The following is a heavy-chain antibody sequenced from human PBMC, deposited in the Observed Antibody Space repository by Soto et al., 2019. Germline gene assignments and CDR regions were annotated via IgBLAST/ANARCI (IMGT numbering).Heavy chain of an antibody. D-gene: IGHD2-2*01. Sequence: QVQLVQSGAKVKKPGSSMKVSCKASGGTFSSYANSWVRQAPGQGLEWMGGIIPIFGTANYAQKFQGRVTITADESTSTAYMELSSLRSEDTAVYYCARDNGYCSSTSCLYYYYGMDVWGQGTTVTVSS. J-gene: IGHJ6*02. CDR1: GGTFSSYA. V-gene: IGHV1-69*01. CDR3: ARDNGYCSSTSCLYYYYGMDV. CDR2: IIPIFGTA.